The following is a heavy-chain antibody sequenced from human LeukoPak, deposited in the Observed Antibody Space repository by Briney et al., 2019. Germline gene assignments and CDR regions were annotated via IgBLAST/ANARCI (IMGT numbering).Heavy chain of an antibody. CDR2: ISGSGGST. V-gene: IGHV3-23*01. D-gene: IGHD3-3*01. Sequence: GGSLRLSCAASGFTFSSYVMSWVRQAPGKGLEWVSAISGSGGSTYYADSVKGRFTISRDNSKTTLYLQMNSLRAEDTAVYYCAKARGVTIFGVVNPFDYWGQGTLVTVSS. CDR1: GFTFSSYV. CDR3: AKARGVTIFGVVNPFDY. J-gene: IGHJ4*02.